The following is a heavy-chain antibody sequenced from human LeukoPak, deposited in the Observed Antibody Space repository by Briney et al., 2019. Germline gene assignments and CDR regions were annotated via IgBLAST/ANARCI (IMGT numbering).Heavy chain of an antibody. D-gene: IGHD1-26*01. V-gene: IGHV3-33*01. CDR3: ARMSGSHVDY. J-gene: IGHJ4*02. Sequence: GGSLRLSCAASGFTFSSNGMHWVRQAPGKGLEWVAVIWYDGSKKYYADSAKGRFTISRENSKNTMYLQMNSLRAEETAVYYCARMSGSHVDYWGQGTLVTVSS. CDR1: GFTFSSNG. CDR2: IWYDGSKK.